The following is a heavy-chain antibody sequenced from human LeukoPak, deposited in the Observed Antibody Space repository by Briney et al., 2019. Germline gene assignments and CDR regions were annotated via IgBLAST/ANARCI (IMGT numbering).Heavy chain of an antibody. J-gene: IGHJ6*02. D-gene: IGHD3-22*01. V-gene: IGHV4-59*01. CDR1: GGSISSYY. CDR3: ARATTWGYYDSSGYYPYGMDV. Sequence: SETLSLTCTVSGGSISSYYWSWIRQPPGKGLEWIGYIYYSGSTNDNPSLKSRVTISVDTSKNQFSLKLSSVTAADTAVYYCARATTWGYYDSSGYYPYGMDVWGQGTTVTVSS. CDR2: IYYSGST.